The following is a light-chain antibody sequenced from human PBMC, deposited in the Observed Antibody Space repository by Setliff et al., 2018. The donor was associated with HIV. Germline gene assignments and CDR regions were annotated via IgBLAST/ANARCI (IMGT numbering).Light chain of an antibody. CDR3: QVWDSSRDHVV. Sequence: SYELTQPHSVSVAPGKTATITCGGNNIGSKRVHWYQQRPGQAPVLVIYYDSDRPSGIPERFSGSNFGNPATLSISRVEAGDEADYYCQVWDSSRDHVVFGGGTKVTV. V-gene: IGLV3-21*04. CDR2: YDS. CDR1: NIGSKR. J-gene: IGLJ2*01.